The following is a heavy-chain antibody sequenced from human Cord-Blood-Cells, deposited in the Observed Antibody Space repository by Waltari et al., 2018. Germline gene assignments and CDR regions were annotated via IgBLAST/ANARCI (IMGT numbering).Heavy chain of an antibody. V-gene: IGHV3-30-3*01. CDR1: GFTFRSYA. Sequence: QVQLVESGGGVVQPGGSLSLPCAASGFTFRSYAMHWVRQAPGKALEWVAVISYDGINQYYAYSVKCRFTISRDNSKNTLYLQMNSLGAEDTAVYYCARHSGYFDYWGQGTLVTVSS. J-gene: IGHJ4*02. D-gene: IGHD1-26*01. CDR2: ISYDGINQ. CDR3: ARHSGYFDY.